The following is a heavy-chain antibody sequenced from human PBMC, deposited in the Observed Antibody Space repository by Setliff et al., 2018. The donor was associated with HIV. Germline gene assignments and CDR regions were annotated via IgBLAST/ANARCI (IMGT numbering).Heavy chain of an antibody. CDR1: GFTFGGYA. Sequence: SLRLSCAASGFTFGGYAMHWVRQAPGKGLEWVSGITWYSLTIDYAASVKGRFTISRDNAKNSLYLQMNSLRGEDTALYYCAKVDTAMVNNAVFDIWGQGTMVTVSS. J-gene: IGHJ3*02. CDR2: ITWYSLTI. V-gene: IGHV3-9*01. CDR3: AKVDTAMVNNAVFDI. D-gene: IGHD5-18*01.